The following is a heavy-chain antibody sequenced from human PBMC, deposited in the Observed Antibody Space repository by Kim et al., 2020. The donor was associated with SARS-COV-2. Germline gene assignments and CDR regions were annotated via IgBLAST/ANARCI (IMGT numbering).Heavy chain of an antibody. D-gene: IGHD3-10*01. J-gene: IGHJ4*02. CDR1: GFTLDSYW. Sequence: GGSLRLSCTASGFTLDSYWLNWVRQAPGKGLEWVANIKPDGGEKYYVDSVMGRFTISRDNANNSVFLQMNTLTAEDTAVYYCARVARGVINGDFDFWGQGTLVTVSS. V-gene: IGHV3-7*03. CDR3: ARVARGVINGDFDF. CDR2: IKPDGGEK.